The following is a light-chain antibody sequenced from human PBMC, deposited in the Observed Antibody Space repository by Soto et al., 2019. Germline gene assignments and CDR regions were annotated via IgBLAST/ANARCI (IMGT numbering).Light chain of an antibody. CDR2: KAS. J-gene: IGKJ1*01. V-gene: IGKV1-5*03. Sequence: DIQMTQSPSTLSASVGDRVTITCRASQSISPWLAWYQQRPGKAPKLLIYKASSLESGVPSRFSGSGSGTEFILTINSLQPDDSATYYCQHYSSYSWTFGQGTKVDIK. CDR3: QHYSSYSWT. CDR1: QSISPW.